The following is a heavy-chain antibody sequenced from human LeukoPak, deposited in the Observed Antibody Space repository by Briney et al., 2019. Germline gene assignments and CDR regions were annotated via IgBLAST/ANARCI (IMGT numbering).Heavy chain of an antibody. J-gene: IGHJ3*02. Sequence: SETLSLTCSVSDDSITMYYWTWIRQPPGRGLEWIGYVDHTGSTNFNPSLKSRVTISPDKSKNQFSLTLTSVTAADTAVYFCARAPLSGTYYTDAFDIWGQGTMVTVSS. CDR3: ARAPLSGTYYTDAFDI. D-gene: IGHD1-26*01. CDR1: DDSITMYY. V-gene: IGHV4-59*12. CDR2: VDHTGST.